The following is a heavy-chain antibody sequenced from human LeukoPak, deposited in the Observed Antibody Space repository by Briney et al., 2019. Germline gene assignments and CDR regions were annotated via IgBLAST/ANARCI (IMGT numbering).Heavy chain of an antibody. CDR2: INPNSGGT. Sequence: ASVKVSCKASGYTFTGYYMHWVRQAPGQGLEWMGRINPNSGGTNYAQKFQGRVTMTRDTSSSTAYTELSRLRSDDTAVYYCARPYCGGDCNFDYWGQGTLVTVSS. V-gene: IGHV1-2*06. J-gene: IGHJ4*02. CDR3: ARPYCGGDCNFDY. CDR1: GYTFTGYY. D-gene: IGHD2-21*02.